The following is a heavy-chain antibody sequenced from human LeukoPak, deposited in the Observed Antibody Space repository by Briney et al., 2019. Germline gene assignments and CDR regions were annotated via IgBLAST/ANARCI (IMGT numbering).Heavy chain of an antibody. CDR2: ISGSGGST. V-gene: IGHV3-23*01. Sequence: GGSLRLSCAASGFTFSSYAMSWVRQAPGKGLEWVSAISGSGGSTYYADSVKGRFTISRDNSKNTLYIQMNSLRAEDTAVYYCAREPDSSGYYWGYWGQGTLVTVSS. D-gene: IGHD3-22*01. CDR3: AREPDSSGYYWGY. J-gene: IGHJ4*02. CDR1: GFTFSSYA.